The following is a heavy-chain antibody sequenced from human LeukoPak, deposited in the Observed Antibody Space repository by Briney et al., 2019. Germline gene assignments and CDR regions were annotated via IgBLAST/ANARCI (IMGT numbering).Heavy chain of an antibody. V-gene: IGHV4-61*08. CDR3: ARDSSGPGGWFDP. J-gene: IGHJ5*02. CDR2: IYYSGST. D-gene: IGHD6-19*01. CDR1: GYAIISGGFS. Sequence: MPSETLSLTCTVSGYAIISGGFSWNWIRQPPGKGLEWIGYIYYSGSTNYNPSLKSRVTISVDTSKNQFSLKLSSVTAADTAVYYCARDSSGPGGWFDPWGQGTLVTVSS.